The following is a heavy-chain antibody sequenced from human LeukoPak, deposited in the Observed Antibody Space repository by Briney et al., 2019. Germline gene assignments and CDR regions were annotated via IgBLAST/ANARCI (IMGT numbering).Heavy chain of an antibody. V-gene: IGHV1-2*06. J-gene: IGHJ5*02. CDR1: GYTFTGYY. CDR2: INPNSGGT. CDR3: AREGGYYDILTGYYNWFDP. D-gene: IGHD3-9*01. Sequence: GASVKVSCKASGYTFTGYYMHWVRQAPGQGLEWMGRINPNSGGTNYAQKFQGRVTMTRDTSISTAYIYLSRLISDDTAVYYCAREGGYYDILTGYYNWFDPWGQGTLVTVSS.